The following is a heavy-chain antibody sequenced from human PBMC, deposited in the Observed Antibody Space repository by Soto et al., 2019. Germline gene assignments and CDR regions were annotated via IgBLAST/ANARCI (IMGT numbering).Heavy chain of an antibody. CDR2: IYSGGST. V-gene: IGHV3-53*01. J-gene: IGHJ3*02. D-gene: IGHD3-10*01. CDR3: ARFRFGWRAPGAFDI. CDR1: GVTGGSNY. Sequence: VGSLRLSCAAAGVTGGSNYMSWVRQATGKGLEWVSVIYSGGSTYYADSVKGRFTISRDNSKNTLYLQMNSLRAEDTAVYYCARFRFGWRAPGAFDIRGQGTMVTVSS.